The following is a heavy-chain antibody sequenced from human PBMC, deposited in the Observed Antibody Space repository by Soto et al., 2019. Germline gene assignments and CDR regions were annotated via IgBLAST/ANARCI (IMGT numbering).Heavy chain of an antibody. CDR1: SGSISSSNW. CDR3: ARQMTPWPHWFDP. J-gene: IGHJ5*02. V-gene: IGHV4-4*02. Sequence: SETLSLTCAVSSGSISSSNWWSWVRQPPGKGLEWIGEIYHSGSTNYNPSLKSRVTISVDKSKNKFSLKLSSVTAADTAVYYCARQMTPWPHWFDPWGQGTLVTVSS. D-gene: IGHD2-15*01. CDR2: IYHSGST.